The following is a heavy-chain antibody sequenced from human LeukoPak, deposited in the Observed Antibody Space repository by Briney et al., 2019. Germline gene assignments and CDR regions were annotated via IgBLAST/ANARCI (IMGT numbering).Heavy chain of an antibody. D-gene: IGHD3-3*01. V-gene: IGHV3-7*03. Sequence: PGGSLRLSCVASGFTFGKYWMSWVRQAPGKGLEWVANIRLDGSEKNYVDSVKGLFTISRDNTKNSLYLQMNSLRAEDTAVFYCARDQYDTWSRRGNFDSWGQGTLVIVSS. CDR1: GFTFGKYW. CDR2: IRLDGSEK. J-gene: IGHJ4*02. CDR3: ARDQYDTWSRRGNFDS.